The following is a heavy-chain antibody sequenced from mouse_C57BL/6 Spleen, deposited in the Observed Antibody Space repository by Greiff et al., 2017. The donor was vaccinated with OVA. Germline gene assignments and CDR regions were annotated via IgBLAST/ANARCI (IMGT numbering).Heavy chain of an antibody. CDR3: ARDLGEFFDY. CDR1: GYSITSGYY. CDR2: ISYDGSN. J-gene: IGHJ2*01. V-gene: IGHV3-6*01. Sequence: VQLQQSGPGLVKPSQSLSLTCSVTGYSITSGYYWNWIRQFPGNKLEWMGYISYDGSNNYNPSLKNRISITRDTSKNQFFLKLNSVTTEDTATYYCARDLGEFFDYWGQGTTLTVSS. D-gene: IGHD3-1*01.